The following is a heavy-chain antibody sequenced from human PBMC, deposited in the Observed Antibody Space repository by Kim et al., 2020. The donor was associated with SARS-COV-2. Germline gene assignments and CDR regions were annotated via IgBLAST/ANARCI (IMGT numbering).Heavy chain of an antibody. J-gene: IGHJ6*04. Sequence: ASVKVSCKASGYTFTGYYMHWVRQAPGQGLEWMGWINPNSGGTNYAQKFQGRVTMTRDTSISTAYMELSRLRSDDTAVYYCARGLGQQGNYDFWSGYPITMGMDVWGKGTTVTVSS. D-gene: IGHD3-3*01. CDR1: GYTFTGYY. V-gene: IGHV1-2*02. CDR2: INPNSGGT. CDR3: ARGLGQQGNYDFWSGYPITMGMDV.